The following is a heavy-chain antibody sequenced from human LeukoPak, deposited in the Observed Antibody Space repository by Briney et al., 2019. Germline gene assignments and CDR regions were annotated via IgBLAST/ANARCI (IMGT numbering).Heavy chain of an antibody. CDR2: INAGNGNT. D-gene: IGHD4-17*01. Sequence: GASVKVSCKASGYTFTSYAMHWVRQAPGQRLEWMGWINAGNGNTKYSQKFQGRVTITRDTSASTAYMELSSLRSEDTAVYYCARDLYGDYVSYYYYGMDVWGQGTTVTVSS. CDR3: ARDLYGDYVSYYYYGMDV. V-gene: IGHV1-3*01. J-gene: IGHJ6*02. CDR1: GYTFTSYA.